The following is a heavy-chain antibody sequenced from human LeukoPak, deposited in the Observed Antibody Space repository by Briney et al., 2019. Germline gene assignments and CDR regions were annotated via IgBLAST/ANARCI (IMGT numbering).Heavy chain of an antibody. V-gene: IGHV4-59*08. CDR3: ARRSDYWDY. CDR1: GGSISSYY. CDR2: IYYSGST. Sequence: SETLSLTCTVSGGSISSYYWSWIRQPPGKGLEWIGYIYYSGSTNYNPSLKSRVTISVDTSKNQFSLKLSSVTAADTAVYYCARRSDYWDYWGQGTLVTVSS. J-gene: IGHJ4*02.